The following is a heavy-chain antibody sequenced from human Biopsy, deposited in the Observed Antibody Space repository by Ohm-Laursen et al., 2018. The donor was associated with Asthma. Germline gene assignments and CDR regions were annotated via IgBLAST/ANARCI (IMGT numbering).Heavy chain of an antibody. V-gene: IGHV4-59*01. CDR1: GGSITSSDY. Sequence: GTLSLTCTVSGGSITSSDYWSWIRQPPGKGLEWIGHIYYSGSTNYQPSLKSRVTISVDTSKNQFSLKLRSVTAADAAVYYCARGISRVTGLFDHFDSWGQGTLVTVSS. CDR2: IYYSGST. D-gene: IGHD2-21*02. CDR3: ARGISRVTGLFDHFDS. J-gene: IGHJ4*02.